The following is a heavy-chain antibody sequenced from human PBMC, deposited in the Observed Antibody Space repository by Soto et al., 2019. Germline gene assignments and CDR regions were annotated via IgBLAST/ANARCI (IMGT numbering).Heavy chain of an antibody. CDR1: GASITTYY. J-gene: IGHJ5*02. CDR2: ISYSGST. CDR3: ARDWDSSGLFDP. V-gene: IGHV4-59*01. D-gene: IGHD3-10*01. Sequence: SETLSLTCSVSGASITTYYWSWVRQPPGKGLEWIGSISYSGSTKYNPSLESRVMISLDTSKNQFSLRLTSVTAADTALYYCARDWDSSGLFDPWGQGALVTVSS.